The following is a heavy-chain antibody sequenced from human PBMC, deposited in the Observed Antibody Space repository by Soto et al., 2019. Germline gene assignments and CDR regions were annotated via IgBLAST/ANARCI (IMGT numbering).Heavy chain of an antibody. Sequence: EVQLVESGGGLVKPGGSLRLSCAASGFTFSSYSMNWVRQAPGKGLEWVSSISSSSSYIYNADSVKGRFSISRNNAKNSVYQQVNSLSAQYTGVYYGGRDSPYVYTAMVTFYYYYYGMDVWGQGTTVTVSS. CDR3: GRDSPYVYTAMVTFYYYYYGMDV. D-gene: IGHD5-18*01. V-gene: IGHV3-21*01. J-gene: IGHJ6*02. CDR1: GFTFSSYS. CDR2: ISSSSSYI.